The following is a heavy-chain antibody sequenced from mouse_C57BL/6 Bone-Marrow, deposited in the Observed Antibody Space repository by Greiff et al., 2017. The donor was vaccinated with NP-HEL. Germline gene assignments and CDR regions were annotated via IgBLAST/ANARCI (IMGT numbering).Heavy chain of an antibody. J-gene: IGHJ2*01. CDR1: GYTFTSYW. Sequence: VQLQQPGAELVMPGASVKLSCKASGYTFTSYWMHWVKQRPGQGLEWIGEIDPSDSYTNYTHKFKGQSTLTVDKSSSTAYLQRSSLTSEDSAVYYSAREEVRDYFYYWGQGTALTVTS. V-gene: IGHV1-69*01. D-gene: IGHD2-2*01. CDR3: AREEVRDYFYY. CDR2: IDPSDSYT.